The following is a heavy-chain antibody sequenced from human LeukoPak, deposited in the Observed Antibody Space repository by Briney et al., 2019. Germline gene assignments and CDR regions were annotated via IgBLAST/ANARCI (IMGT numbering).Heavy chain of an antibody. CDR1: GYSFNSYW. D-gene: IGHD3-22*01. Sequence: GESLKISCKGSGYSFNSYWIGWVRQMPGKGLEWMGLIYPGDSDIRYSPSFQGQVTISADKSISTAYLQWSSLKTSDTAMYFCARRYYDSSGYSRHFDYWGQGTLVTVSS. CDR2: IYPGDSDI. V-gene: IGHV5-51*01. CDR3: ARRYYDSSGYSRHFDY. J-gene: IGHJ4*02.